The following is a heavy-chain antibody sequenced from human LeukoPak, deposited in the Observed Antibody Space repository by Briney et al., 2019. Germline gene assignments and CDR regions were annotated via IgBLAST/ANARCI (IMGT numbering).Heavy chain of an antibody. Sequence: SQTLSLTCAISGDTVSSNSAAWNWIRQSPSRGLEWLGRTYYRSKWYNDYAVSVKSRITINPDTSKNQFSLQLNSVTPEDTAVYYCAREITITYYDFWSGYWARMDVWGKGTTVTVSS. CDR2: TYYRSKWYN. CDR1: GDTVSSNSAA. J-gene: IGHJ6*03. D-gene: IGHD3-3*01. V-gene: IGHV6-1*01. CDR3: AREITITYYDFWSGYWARMDV.